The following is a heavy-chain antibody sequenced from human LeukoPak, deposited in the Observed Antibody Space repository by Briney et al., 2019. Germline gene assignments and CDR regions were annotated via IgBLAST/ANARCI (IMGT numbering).Heavy chain of an antibody. D-gene: IGHD6-19*01. V-gene: IGHV3-15*01. CDR3: ATATVAGWDWYFDL. CDR2: IKSTTDGGTT. J-gene: IGHJ2*01. CDR1: GFTFNNAW. Sequence: GGSLRLSCAASGFTFNNAWMNWVRQAPGKGLEWVGRIKSTTDGGTTDYAAPVKGRFTISRDDSKNTLYLQTNSLKIEDTAVYYCATATVAGWDWYFDLWGRGTLVTVSS.